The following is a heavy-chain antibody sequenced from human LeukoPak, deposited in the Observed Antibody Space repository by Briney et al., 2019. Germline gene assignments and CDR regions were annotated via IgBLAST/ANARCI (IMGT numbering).Heavy chain of an antibody. CDR3: ARGLKYSSGWYYFDY. Sequence: GGSLRLSCAASGFTLSNNYMNWVRQAPGKGLEWVSVIYSGGSTYYADSVQGRFTISRDNSKNTLYLQMNSLRAEDTAVYYCARGLKYSSGWYYFDYWGQGTLVIVSS. CDR2: IYSGGST. J-gene: IGHJ4*02. D-gene: IGHD6-19*01. CDR1: GFTLSNNY. V-gene: IGHV3-53*01.